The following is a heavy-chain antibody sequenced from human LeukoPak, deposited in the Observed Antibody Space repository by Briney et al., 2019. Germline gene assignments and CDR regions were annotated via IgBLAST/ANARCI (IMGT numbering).Heavy chain of an antibody. V-gene: IGHV4-61*08. CDR1: GGSISSGGYY. CDR2: SYYSGST. D-gene: IGHD1-26*01. J-gene: IGHJ4*02. Sequence: PSQTLSLTCTVSGGSISSGGYYWRWIRQPPGKGLEWIGYSYYSGSTDYNPSLKSRGTISVDTSNKQFALNLRSVTATDTAVYYCARHVYYCAPEIGYYFHSWGRGTLVTVSS. CDR3: ARHVYYCAPEIGYYFHS.